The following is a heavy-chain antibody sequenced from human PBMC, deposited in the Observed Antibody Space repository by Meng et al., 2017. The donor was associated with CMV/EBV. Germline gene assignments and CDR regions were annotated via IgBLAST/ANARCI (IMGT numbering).Heavy chain of an antibody. CDR2: ITPFFGTP. Sequence: SVKVSCKASGDTFSDYGFSWVRQAPGQGLEWMGTITPFFGTPNYAQKFQGRVTIMTDESTSTVYMHLNSLRSDDTAVYYCAREGGGRRTAYESPYALDVWGQGTTVTVSS. V-gene: IGHV1-69*05. CDR3: AREGGGRRTAYESPYALDV. J-gene: IGHJ6*02. CDR1: GDTFSDYG. D-gene: IGHD3-22*01.